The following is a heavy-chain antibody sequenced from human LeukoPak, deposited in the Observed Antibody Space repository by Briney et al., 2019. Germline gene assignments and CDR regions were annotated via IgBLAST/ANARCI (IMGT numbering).Heavy chain of an antibody. J-gene: IGHJ3*02. CDR2: IGTAGDT. CDR3: AREGSYSAFDI. Sequence: GGSLRLSCAASGFTFSSYDMHWVRQATGRGLEWVSAIGTAGDTYYPGSVKGRFTISRENAKNSLYLQMNSLRAGDTAVSYCAREGSYSAFDIWGQGTMVTVSS. V-gene: IGHV3-13*01. D-gene: IGHD1-26*01. CDR1: GFTFSSYD.